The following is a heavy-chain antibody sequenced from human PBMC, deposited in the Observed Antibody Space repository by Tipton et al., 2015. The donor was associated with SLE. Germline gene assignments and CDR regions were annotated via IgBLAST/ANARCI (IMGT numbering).Heavy chain of an antibody. CDR3: ARDLYYYDSSGYYYFDY. Sequence: SLRLSCAASGFTFSDYYISWIRQAPGKGLEWVSYISSSSSYTNYADSVKGRFTISRDSAKNSLYLQMNSLRAEDTAVYYCARDLYYYDSSGYYYFDYWGQGTLVTVSS. D-gene: IGHD3-22*01. CDR1: GFTFSDYY. J-gene: IGHJ4*02. CDR2: ISSSSSYT. V-gene: IGHV3-11*05.